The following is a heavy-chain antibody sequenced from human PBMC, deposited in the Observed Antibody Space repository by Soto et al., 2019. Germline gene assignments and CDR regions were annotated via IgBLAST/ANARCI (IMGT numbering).Heavy chain of an antibody. V-gene: IGHV2-70*11. CDR2: IDWDDDK. Sequence: VSGPTLVNPTQTLTLTCTFSWFSLSTSGMCVSWIRQPPGKALEWLARIDWDDDKYYSTSLKTRLTISKDTSKNQVVLTMTNMDPVDTATYYCARTSVGSGSYLNWLDPWGQGTLVTVSS. J-gene: IGHJ5*02. CDR1: WFSLSTSGMC. CDR3: ARTSVGSGSYLNWLDP. D-gene: IGHD3-10*01.